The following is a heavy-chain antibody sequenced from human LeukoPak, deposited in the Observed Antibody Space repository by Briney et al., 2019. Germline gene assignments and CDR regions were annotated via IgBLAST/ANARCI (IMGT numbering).Heavy chain of an antibody. J-gene: IGHJ4*02. CDR3: AKGPTYSSSSLFDY. CDR1: GFTFHDYA. Sequence: GRSLRLSCAASGFTFHDYAMHWVRQAPGKGLEWVSGISWNGGTIDYADSVKGRFTISRDNAKNSLYLQMNSLRPEDMALYYCAKGPTYSSSSLFDYWGQGILVVVSS. CDR2: ISWNGGTI. V-gene: IGHV3-9*03. D-gene: IGHD6-6*01.